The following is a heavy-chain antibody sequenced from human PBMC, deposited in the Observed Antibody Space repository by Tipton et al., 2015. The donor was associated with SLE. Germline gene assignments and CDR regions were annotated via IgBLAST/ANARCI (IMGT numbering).Heavy chain of an antibody. J-gene: IGHJ4*02. V-gene: IGHV4-39*01. CDR3: ARHLWAHNWNY. CDR2: VYYTGTT. Sequence: TLSLTCTVSGDSISGTTYSWAWIRQSPGKGLDWIGSVYYTGTTFYNPSLESRVTVSLDTSRNRFSLRLRSVTAADTAMYFCARHLWAHNWNYLGQGTLVTVSS. CDR1: GDSISGTTYS. D-gene: IGHD1-20*01.